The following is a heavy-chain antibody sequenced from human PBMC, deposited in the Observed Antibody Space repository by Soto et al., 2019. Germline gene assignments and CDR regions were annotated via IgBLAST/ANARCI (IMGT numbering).Heavy chain of an antibody. V-gene: IGHV1-69*13. CDR1: GGTFSSYA. J-gene: IGHJ6*02. Sequence: GASVKVSCKASGGTFSSYAISWVRQAPGQGLEWMGGIIPIFGTANYAQKFQGRVTITADESTSTAYMELSSLRSEDTAVYYCASKSGDSSGYYPYYYGMDVWGQGTTVTVSS. CDR2: IIPIFGTA. CDR3: ASKSGDSSGYYPYYYGMDV. D-gene: IGHD3-22*01.